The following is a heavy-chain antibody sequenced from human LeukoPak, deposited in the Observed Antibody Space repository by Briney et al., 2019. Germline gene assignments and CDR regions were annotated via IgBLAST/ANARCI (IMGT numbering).Heavy chain of an antibody. D-gene: IGHD4-17*01. J-gene: IGHJ6*02. V-gene: IGHV3-74*01. Sequence: GGSLRLSCAASGSTFSSYWMHWVRQAPGKGLVWVSRINSDGSSTSYADSVKGRFTISRDNAKNTLYLQMNSLRAEDTAVYYCARDLSDYGDAYYYGMDVWGQGTTVTVSS. CDR3: ARDLSDYGDAYYYGMDV. CDR1: GSTFSSYW. CDR2: INSDGSST.